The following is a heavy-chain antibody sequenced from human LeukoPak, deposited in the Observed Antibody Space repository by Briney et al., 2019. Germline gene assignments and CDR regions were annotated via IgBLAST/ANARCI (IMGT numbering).Heavy chain of an antibody. Sequence: GGSLRLSCAAPGFTFSNYDMHWVRQAPGKGLEWVAVIWYDGSNKYYADSVKGRFTISRDNSKNTLYLQMNSLRAEDTAVYYCAKGIYGGNPIHFDYWGQGTLVTVSS. CDR1: GFTFSNYD. D-gene: IGHD4/OR15-4a*01. CDR3: AKGIYGGNPIHFDY. J-gene: IGHJ4*02. CDR2: IWYDGSNK. V-gene: IGHV3-33*06.